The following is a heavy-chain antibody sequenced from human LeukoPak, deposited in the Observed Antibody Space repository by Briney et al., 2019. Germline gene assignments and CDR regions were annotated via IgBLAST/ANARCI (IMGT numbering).Heavy chain of an antibody. J-gene: IGHJ4*02. Sequence: GGSLRLSCAASGFTFSSYSMNWVRQAPGKGLEWVSSISSCSSYIYYADSVKGRFTISRDNAKNSLYLQMNSLRAEDTAVYYCARDSTPGAITYYFDYWGQGTLVTVSS. V-gene: IGHV3-21*01. D-gene: IGHD1-26*01. CDR1: GFTFSSYS. CDR3: ARDSTPGAITYYFDY. CDR2: ISSCSSYI.